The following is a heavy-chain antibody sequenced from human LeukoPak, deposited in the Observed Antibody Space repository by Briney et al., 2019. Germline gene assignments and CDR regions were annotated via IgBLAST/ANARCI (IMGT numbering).Heavy chain of an antibody. Sequence: SETLSLTCAVYGGSFSGYYWSWIRQPPGKGLEWIGEINHSGSTNYNPSLKSRVTISVDTSKNQFSLKLSSVTAADTAVYYCAAGSKLTGYYGMDVWGKGTTVTVSS. V-gene: IGHV4-34*01. D-gene: IGHD3-9*01. CDR1: GGSFSGYY. CDR3: AAGSKLTGYYGMDV. CDR2: INHSGST. J-gene: IGHJ6*04.